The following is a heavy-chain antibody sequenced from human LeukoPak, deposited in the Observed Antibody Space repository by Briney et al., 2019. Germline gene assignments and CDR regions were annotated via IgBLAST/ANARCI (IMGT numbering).Heavy chain of an antibody. CDR1: GFRLDAFG. D-gene: IGHD3-22*01. CDR2: IEWNGGRR. Sequence: PGGSLRLSCVASGFRLDAFGMSWVRQVPGKGLEWVSGIEWNGGRREYADSVKGRFTISRDNAKNSLYLQMKNLRAEDTALYYCASVPDDASGNSRYYFKTWGQGTLVTDSS. V-gene: IGHV3-20*04. J-gene: IGHJ4*02. CDR3: ASVPDDASGNSRYYFKT.